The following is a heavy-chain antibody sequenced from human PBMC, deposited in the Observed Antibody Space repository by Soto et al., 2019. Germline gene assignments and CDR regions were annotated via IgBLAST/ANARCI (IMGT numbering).Heavy chain of an antibody. J-gene: IGHJ4*02. CDR3: ARDPGSTFNFDY. V-gene: IGHV1-69*08. CDR1: GDTFSSYT. CDR2: IIPILGRA. D-gene: IGHD3-10*01. Sequence: GASVKVACKASGDTFSSYTISWVRQAPEQGLEWMGRIIPILGRANYAQKFQGRVTITADKSTSTAYMELSSLRSEDTAVYYCARDPGSTFNFDYWGQGTLVTVSS.